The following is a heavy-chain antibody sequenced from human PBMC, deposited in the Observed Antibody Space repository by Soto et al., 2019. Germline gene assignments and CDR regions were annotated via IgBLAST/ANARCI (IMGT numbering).Heavy chain of an antibody. CDR3: ASRRGSMLDP. CDR1: GGTFSSYA. Sequence: ASVKVSCKASGGTFSSYAISWVRQAPGQGLQWMGWINTVNGNTHYSQKFQGRVTITRDSSASTVYMELSSLKSEDTAFYYCASRRGSMLDPWGQGTVVTVSS. CDR2: INTVNGNT. D-gene: IGHD3-16*01. V-gene: IGHV1-3*04. J-gene: IGHJ5*02.